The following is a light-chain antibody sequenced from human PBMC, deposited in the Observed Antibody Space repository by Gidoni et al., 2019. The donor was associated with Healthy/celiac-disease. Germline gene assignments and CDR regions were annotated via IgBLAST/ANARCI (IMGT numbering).Light chain of an antibody. CDR1: QSISSY. CDR2: AAS. CDR3: QQSYRTPWT. J-gene: IGKJ1*01. Sequence: IQMTQSPSSLSASVGDRVTITCRASQSISSYLNWYQQKPGKAPKLLIYAASSLQSVVPSRFSGSGAGTDFTLTISSLQPEYFATYYCQQSYRTPWTFXQXTKVEIK. V-gene: IGKV1-39*01.